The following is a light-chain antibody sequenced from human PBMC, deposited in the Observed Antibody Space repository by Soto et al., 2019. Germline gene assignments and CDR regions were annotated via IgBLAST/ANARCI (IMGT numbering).Light chain of an antibody. J-gene: IGLJ2*01. Sequence: QSALTQPASVSGSPGQSITISCTGTSSDIGTYDYVSWYQHHPGKAAKLMIYEVTNRPSGVSNRFSGSKSGKTASLTISGLQAEDEAVYYCSSYTITTTPVVFGGGTKVTVL. CDR3: SSYTITTTPVV. CDR2: EVT. CDR1: SSDIGTYDY. V-gene: IGLV2-14*01.